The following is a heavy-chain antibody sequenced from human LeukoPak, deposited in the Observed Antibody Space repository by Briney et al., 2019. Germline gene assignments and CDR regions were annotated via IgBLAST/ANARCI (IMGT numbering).Heavy chain of an antibody. J-gene: IGHJ3*02. CDR2: ISWNSGSI. CDR3: AKMRAAAGPREPLDAFDI. V-gene: IGHV3-9*01. Sequence: HPGGSLRLSCAASGFTFSSYWVSWVRQAPGKGLEWVSGISWNSGSIGYADSVKGRFTISRDNAKNSLYLQMNSLRAEDTALYYCAKMRAAAGPREPLDAFDIWGQGTMVTVSS. CDR1: GFTFSSYW. D-gene: IGHD6-13*01.